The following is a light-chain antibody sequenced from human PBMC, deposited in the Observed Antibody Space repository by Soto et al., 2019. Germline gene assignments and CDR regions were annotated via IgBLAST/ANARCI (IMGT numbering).Light chain of an antibody. J-gene: IGLJ2*01. CDR3: SSGDDDLNGQI. CDR1: HSNVGVNA. Sequence: QSALTQPPSASGTPGQGVVISCSGSHSNVGVNAISWYQHLPGMAPRLLLHTDDQRPSGIPDRFFVSHSGTSASLAISRLNSEDEGYSYCSSGDDDLNGQIFGGGTELSV. V-gene: IGLV1-44*01. CDR2: TDD.